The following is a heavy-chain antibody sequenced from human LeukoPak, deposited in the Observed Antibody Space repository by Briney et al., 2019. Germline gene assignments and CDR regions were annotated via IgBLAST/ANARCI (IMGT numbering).Heavy chain of an antibody. CDR3: ARETGELGGYFDY. CDR2: IYYSGST. J-gene: IGHJ4*02. V-gene: IGHV4-30-4*08. D-gene: IGHD7-27*01. CDR1: GGSISSGDYY. Sequence: PSQTLSLTCTVSGGSISSGDYYWSWIRQPPGKGLEWIGYIYYSGSTYYNPSLKSRVTISVDTSKNQFSLKRSSVTAADTAVYYCARETGELGGYFDYWGQGTLVTVSS.